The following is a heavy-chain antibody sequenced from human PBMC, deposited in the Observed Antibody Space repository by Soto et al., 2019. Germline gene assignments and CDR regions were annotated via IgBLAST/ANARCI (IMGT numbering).Heavy chain of an antibody. Sequence: SETLSLTCTVSGGSISSGGYYWSWIRQPPGKGLEWIGYIYYSGSTYYNPSLKSRVTISVDRSKNQFSLKLSSVTAADTAVYYCARDGSGSYYYYFDYWGQGTLVTVSS. D-gene: IGHD3-10*01. CDR2: IYYSGST. CDR1: GGSISSGGYY. V-gene: IGHV4-30-2*01. J-gene: IGHJ4*02. CDR3: ARDGSGSYYYYFDY.